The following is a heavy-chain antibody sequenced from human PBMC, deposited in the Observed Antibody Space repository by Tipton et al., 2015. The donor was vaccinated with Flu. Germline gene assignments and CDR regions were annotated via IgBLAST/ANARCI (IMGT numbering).Heavy chain of an antibody. Sequence: TLSLTCTVSGDSINNYDWSWVRQSPGKALECIGYPYTSGSTDYNPSLKGRVTISVDTSKNQFFLKLNSLTPADTGVYYCARDVITVAGTRFDPWRQGTRLPVSS. D-gene: IGHD6-19*01. J-gene: IGHJ5*02. CDR3: ARDVITVAGTRFDP. V-gene: IGHV4-59*01. CDR2: PYTSGST. CDR1: GDSINNYD.